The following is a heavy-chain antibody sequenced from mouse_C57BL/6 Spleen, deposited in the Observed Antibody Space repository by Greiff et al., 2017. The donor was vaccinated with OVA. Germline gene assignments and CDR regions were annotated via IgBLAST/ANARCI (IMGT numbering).Heavy chain of an antibody. J-gene: IGHJ2*01. CDR3: TRETGNSFDY. V-gene: IGHV1-63*01. CDR2: IYPGGGYT. Sequence: QVQLQQSGAELVRPGTSVKMSCKASGYTFTNYWIGWAKQRPGHGLEWIGDIYPGGGYTNYNEKFKGKATLTADKSSSTAYMQFSSLTSEDSAIYYCTRETGNSFDYWGQGTTLTVSS. D-gene: IGHD1-3*01. CDR1: GYTFTNYW.